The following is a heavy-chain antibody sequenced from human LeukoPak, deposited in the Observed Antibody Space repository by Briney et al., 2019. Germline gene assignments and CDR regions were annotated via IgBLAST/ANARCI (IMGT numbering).Heavy chain of an antibody. V-gene: IGHV4-59*08. CDR2: MYDSGST. J-gene: IGHJ3*01. D-gene: IGHD1-26*01. CDR1: GGSISTYY. Sequence: SETLSLTCTVSGGSISTYYWSWIRQPPGKGLEWIGYMYDSGSTNYNPSLKSRVTISIDTSKNQVSLRLSSVTAADTAVYYCARQGSGGRSFDVWGQGTMVTVSS. CDR3: ARQGSGGRSFDV.